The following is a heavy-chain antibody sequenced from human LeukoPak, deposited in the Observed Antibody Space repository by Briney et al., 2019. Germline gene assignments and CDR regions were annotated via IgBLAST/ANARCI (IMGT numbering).Heavy chain of an antibody. CDR2: ITPSGDTI. D-gene: IGHD6-13*01. CDR1: GFTFSDYG. J-gene: IGHJ4*02. V-gene: IGHV3-48*01. CDR3: ARAGSSSSWHQFDY. Sequence: GGSLRLSCAGSGFTFSDYGMTWLRQAQGKGLEWLSHITPSGDTIFYADSVKGRFTISRDNSKNTLYLQMNSLRAEDTAVYYCARAGSSSSWHQFDYWGQGTLVTVSS.